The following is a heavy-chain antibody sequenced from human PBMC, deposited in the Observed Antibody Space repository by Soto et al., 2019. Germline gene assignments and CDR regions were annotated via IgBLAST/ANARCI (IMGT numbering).Heavy chain of an antibody. D-gene: IGHD4-17*01. CDR2: MYHSGST. CDR3: ARDLDYGGNTDWFAP. J-gene: IGHJ5*02. Sequence: SETLSLTCAVSGGSISSGGYSWSWIRQPPGKGLEWIGYMYHSGSTYYNPSLKSRVTISIDRSKNQFSLKLSSVTAADTAMYYCARDLDYGGNTDWFAPWGQGTLVTVSS. CDR1: GGSISSGGYS. V-gene: IGHV4-30-2*01.